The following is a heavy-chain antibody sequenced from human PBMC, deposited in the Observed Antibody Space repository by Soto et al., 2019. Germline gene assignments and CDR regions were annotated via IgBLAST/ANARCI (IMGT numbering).Heavy chain of an antibody. V-gene: IGHV4-39*01. J-gene: IGHJ5*02. D-gene: IGHD3-22*01. CDR3: AKYYYDSSGYPPHWFDP. CDR2: IYYSGST. CDR1: GGSISSSSYY. Sequence: PSETLSLTCTVSGGSISSSSYYWGWIRQPPGKGLEWIGSIYYSGSTYYNPSLKSRVTISVDTSKNQFSLKLSSVTAADTAVYYCAKYYYDSSGYPPHWFDPWGQGTLVTVSS.